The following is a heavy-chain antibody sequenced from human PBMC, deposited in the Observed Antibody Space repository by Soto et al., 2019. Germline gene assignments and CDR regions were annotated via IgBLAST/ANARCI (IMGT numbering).Heavy chain of an antibody. CDR2: ISGGGGST. V-gene: IGHV3-23*01. CDR3: AKGYSSNWYDYFDY. Sequence: GGSLRLSCAASGFTFSSYAMSWVRQAPGKGLEWVSGISGGGGSTYYADSVKGRFTISRDNSKNTLYLQMNSLRAEDTAVYYCAKGYSSNWYDYFDYWGQGTLVTFSS. CDR1: GFTFSSYA. D-gene: IGHD6-13*01. J-gene: IGHJ4*02.